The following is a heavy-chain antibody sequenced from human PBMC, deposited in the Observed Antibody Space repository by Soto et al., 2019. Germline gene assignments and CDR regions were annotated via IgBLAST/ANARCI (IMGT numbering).Heavy chain of an antibody. J-gene: IGHJ4*02. Sequence: QVQLVESGGGVVQPGRSLRLSCAASGFTFSSYGMHWVRQAPGKGLEWVAVISYDGSNKYYADSVKGRFTISRDNSENTLYLQMNSLRAEDTAVYYCAKDRGSSWSFDYWGQGTLVTVSS. CDR1: GFTFSSYG. CDR2: ISYDGSNK. D-gene: IGHD6-13*01. CDR3: AKDRGSSWSFDY. V-gene: IGHV3-30*18.